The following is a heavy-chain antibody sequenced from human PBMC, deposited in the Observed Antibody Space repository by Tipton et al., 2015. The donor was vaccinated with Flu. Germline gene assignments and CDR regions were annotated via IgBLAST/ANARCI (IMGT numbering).Heavy chain of an antibody. CDR2: IYYGGST. CDR3: ARGHGYHVF. J-gene: IGHJ4*02. Sequence: LRLSCTVSGGSISSGSYYWTWIRQRPGKGLEWIGTIYYGGSTYYNPSLKSRVTISLDMSKSQFSLQLTSVTAADSAVYFCARGHGYHVFWGQGKLVTVSS. V-gene: IGHV4-39*07. D-gene: IGHD5-18*01. CDR1: GGSISSGSYY.